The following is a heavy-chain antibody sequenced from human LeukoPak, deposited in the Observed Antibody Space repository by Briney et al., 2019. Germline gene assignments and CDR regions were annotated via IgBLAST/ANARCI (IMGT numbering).Heavy chain of an antibody. D-gene: IGHD4-17*01. CDR1: GYSISSGYY. CDR2: IYHSGST. J-gene: IGHJ4*02. Sequence: SETLSLTCAVSGYSISSGYYWGWIRQPPGKGLEWIGSIYHSGSTYYNPSLKSRVTISVDTSKNQFSLKLSSVTAADTAVYYCASLAHGDYVGVDYWGQGTLVTVSS. V-gene: IGHV4-38-2*01. CDR3: ASLAHGDYVGVDY.